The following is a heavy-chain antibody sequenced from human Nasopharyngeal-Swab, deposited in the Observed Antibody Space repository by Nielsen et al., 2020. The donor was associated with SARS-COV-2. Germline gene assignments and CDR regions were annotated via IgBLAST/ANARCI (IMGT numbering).Heavy chain of an antibody. CDR1: GGSISSSSYY. J-gene: IGHJ6*03. D-gene: IGHD2-8*01. CDR2: IYYSGST. Sequence: SETLSLTCTVSGGSISSSSYYWGWIRQPPGKGLEWIGSIYYSGSTYYNPSLKSRVTISVDTSKNQFSLKLSSVTAADTAVYYCARVLRYCTNGVCSNQIYYYYYMDVWSKGTTVTVSS. CDR3: ARVLRYCTNGVCSNQIYYYYYMDV. V-gene: IGHV4-39*01.